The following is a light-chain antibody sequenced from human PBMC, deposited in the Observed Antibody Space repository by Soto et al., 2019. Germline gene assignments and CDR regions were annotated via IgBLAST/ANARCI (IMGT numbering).Light chain of an antibody. CDR2: AAS. CDR1: QDIGGR. V-gene: IGKV1-12*01. Sequence: DIQMTQAPSSVAASVGDRITITCLASQDIGGRLAWFRQKPGKAPQYLIQAASILQSGVPSRFSGSGSGTEFILTINNLQPEDFASYFCLQVYSFPRTFGLGTKVDIK. CDR3: LQVYSFPRT. J-gene: IGKJ1*01.